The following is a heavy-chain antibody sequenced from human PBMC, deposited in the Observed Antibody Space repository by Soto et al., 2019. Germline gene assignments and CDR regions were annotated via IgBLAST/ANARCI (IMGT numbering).Heavy chain of an antibody. D-gene: IGHD5-12*01. CDR1: GFTFSSYP. V-gene: IGHV3-23*01. CDR3: AKDARKYSGFPYNWFDP. J-gene: IGHJ5*02. Sequence: EVQLLESGGGLVQPGGSLRLSCAASGFTFSSYPMSWVRQAPGKGLEWASAISGSGGSTYYADSVKGRFTISRDNSKNTLYPQMNSLRAEDTAVYYCAKDARKYSGFPYNWFDPWGQGTLVTVSS. CDR2: ISGSGGST.